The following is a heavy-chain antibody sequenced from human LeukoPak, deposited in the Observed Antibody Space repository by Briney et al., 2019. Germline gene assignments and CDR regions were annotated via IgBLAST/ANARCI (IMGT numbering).Heavy chain of an antibody. V-gene: IGHV4-59*12. CDR1: GGSISSYY. D-gene: IGHD6-19*01. CDR2: IYYSGST. CDR3: ARRREPAGYSSGKRYYFDY. Sequence: SETLSLTCTVSGGSISSYYWSWIRQPPGKGLEWIGYIYYSGSTNYNPSLKSRVTIPVDTSKNQFSLKLSSVTAADTAVYYCARRREPAGYSSGKRYYFDYWGQGTLVTVSS. J-gene: IGHJ4*02.